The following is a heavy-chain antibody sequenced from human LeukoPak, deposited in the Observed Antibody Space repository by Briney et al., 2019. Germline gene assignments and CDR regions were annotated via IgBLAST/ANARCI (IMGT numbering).Heavy chain of an antibody. CDR3: AGVSYDFWSGYNWFDP. CDR2: IYYSGST. CDR1: DGSINGYY. Sequence: SETLSLTCTVSDGSINGYYWSWIRQPPGKGLDWIGYIYYSGSTNYNPSLKSRVTISVDTSKNQFSLKLSSVTAADTAVYYCAGVSYDFWSGYNWFDPWGQGTLVTVSS. J-gene: IGHJ5*02. D-gene: IGHD3-3*01. V-gene: IGHV4-59*01.